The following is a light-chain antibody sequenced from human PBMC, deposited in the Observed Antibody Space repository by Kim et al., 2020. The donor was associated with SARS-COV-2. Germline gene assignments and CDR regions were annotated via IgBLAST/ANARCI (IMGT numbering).Light chain of an antibody. J-gene: IGKJ2*01. CDR2: VAS. CDR1: QSVSNRY. Sequence: LSPGDRATLSCRASQSVSNRYVAWYQQKPGQAPRLLLYVASSRATGIPDRISGSGSGTDFSLTISRLEPEDFAVYYCQQYGSSPFTFGQGTKLEIK. V-gene: IGKV3-20*01. CDR3: QQYGSSPFT.